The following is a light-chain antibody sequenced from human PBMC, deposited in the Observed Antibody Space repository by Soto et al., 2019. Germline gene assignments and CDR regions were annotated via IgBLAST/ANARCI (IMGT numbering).Light chain of an antibody. Sequence: DIQMTQSPSSLSASVGDRVTITCRASQGISKSLAWCQQKPGKVPKLLIYAASTLQSGVPSRFSGSGSGTDFTLTISSLQPEDVATYYCQKYNGAPLTFGGGTKVEIK. CDR2: AAS. CDR1: QGISKS. V-gene: IGKV1-27*01. J-gene: IGKJ4*01. CDR3: QKYNGAPLT.